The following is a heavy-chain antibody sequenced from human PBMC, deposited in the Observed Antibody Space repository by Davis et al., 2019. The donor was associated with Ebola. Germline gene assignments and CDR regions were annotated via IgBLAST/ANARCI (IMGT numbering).Heavy chain of an antibody. D-gene: IGHD6-25*01. CDR3: AGWGWQRND. CDR2: INPGGSAT. V-gene: IGHV3-7*01. CDR1: EFTFSTFW. Sequence: PGGSLRLSCAASEFTFSTFWMNWVRQPPGKGLEWVANINPGGSATRYVDSVKGRFTISRDNAKNSVYLEMSSLKVEDSAVHYCAGWGWQRNDWGQGALVTVSS. J-gene: IGHJ4*01.